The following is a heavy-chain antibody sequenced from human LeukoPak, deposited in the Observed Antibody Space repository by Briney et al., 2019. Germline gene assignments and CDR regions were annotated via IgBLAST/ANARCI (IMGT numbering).Heavy chain of an antibody. CDR2: MNPNSGNT. CDR1: GYTFTSYD. J-gene: IGHJ5*02. V-gene: IGHV1-8*01. CDR3: ARGNTYYYDSSGYRAFDP. D-gene: IGHD3-22*01. Sequence: ASVKVSCKASGYTFTSYDINWVRQATGQGLEWMGWMNPNSGNTGYAQKFQGRVTMTRNTSISTAYMELSSLRSEDTAVYYCARGNTYYYDSSGYRAFDPWGQGTLVTVS.